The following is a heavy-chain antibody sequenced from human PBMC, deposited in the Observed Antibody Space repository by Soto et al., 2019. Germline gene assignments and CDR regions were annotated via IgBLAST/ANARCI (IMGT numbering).Heavy chain of an antibody. V-gene: IGHV3-23*01. CDR2: ISGSGGST. D-gene: IGHD6-6*01. CDR1: GFTFSSYA. CDR3: AKKRIAARLSWFDP. J-gene: IGHJ5*02. Sequence: HPGGSLRLSCAASGFTFSSYAMSWVRQAPGKGLEWVSAISGSGGSTYYADSVKGRFTISRDNSKNTLYLQMNSLRAEDTAVYYCAKKRIAARLSWFDPWGQGTLVTVSS.